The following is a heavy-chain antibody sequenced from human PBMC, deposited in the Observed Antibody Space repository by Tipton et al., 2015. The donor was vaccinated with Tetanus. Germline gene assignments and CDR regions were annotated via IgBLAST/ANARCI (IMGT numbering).Heavy chain of an antibody. Sequence: TLSLTCTVSGASLRGGDYHWSWIRQPPGKGLEWLAYISSSGGTNSDYLLKSRITVTQDTSRNQFSLKLTSVTAADTAVYYCARGTGDYWGQGTLVTVSS. V-gene: IGHV4-61*08. D-gene: IGHD1-14*01. CDR2: ISSSGGT. CDR3: ARGTGDY. J-gene: IGHJ4*02. CDR1: GASLRGGDYH.